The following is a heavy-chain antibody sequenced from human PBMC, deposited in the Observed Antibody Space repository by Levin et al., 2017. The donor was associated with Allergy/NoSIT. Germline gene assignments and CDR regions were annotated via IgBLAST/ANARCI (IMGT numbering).Heavy chain of an antibody. CDR3: AKDVSLGYSGYGGDY. D-gene: IGHD5-12*01. J-gene: IGHJ4*02. V-gene: IGHV3-23*01. Sequence: ASVKVSCAASGFSFSRYAMIWVRQAPGKGLEYVSVISEGSRTYYADSVKGRFTISRDNSKNTLYLQMNSLRAEDTAIYYCAKDVSLGYSGYGGDYWGQGTLVTVSS. CDR1: GFSFSRYA. CDR2: ISEGSRT.